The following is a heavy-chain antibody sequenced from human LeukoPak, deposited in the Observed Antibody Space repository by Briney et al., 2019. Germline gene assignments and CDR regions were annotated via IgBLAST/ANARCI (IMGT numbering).Heavy chain of an antibody. V-gene: IGHV4-34*01. CDR3: ARGFRVVVPAASHYYYYYMDV. Sequence: PSETLSLTCAVYGGSFSGYYWSWIRQPPGKGLEWIGQINHSGSTNYNPSLKSRVTISVDTSKNQLSLKLRSVTAANTAVYYCARGFRVVVPAASHYYYYYMDVWGKGTTVTDSS. D-gene: IGHD2-2*01. CDR2: INHSGST. CDR1: GGSFSGYY. J-gene: IGHJ6*03.